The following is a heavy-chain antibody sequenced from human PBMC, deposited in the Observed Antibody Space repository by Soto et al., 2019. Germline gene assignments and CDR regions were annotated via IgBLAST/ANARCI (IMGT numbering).Heavy chain of an antibody. D-gene: IGHD3-3*01. Sequence: ASVKVSCKASGYTYTSYAMHWVRQAPGQRLEWMGWINAGNGNTKYSQKFQGRVTITRDTSASTAYMELSSLRSEDTAVYYCARSTVERYYDFWSGYYTWEPFDYWGQGTLVTVSS. CDR3: ARSTVERYYDFWSGYYTWEPFDY. CDR2: INAGNGNT. V-gene: IGHV1-3*01. J-gene: IGHJ4*02. CDR1: GYTYTSYA.